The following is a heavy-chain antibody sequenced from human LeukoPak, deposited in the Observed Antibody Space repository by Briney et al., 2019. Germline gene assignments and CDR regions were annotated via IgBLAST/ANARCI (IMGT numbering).Heavy chain of an antibody. D-gene: IGHD5-24*01. Sequence: KSSETLSLTCTVSGGSISSYYWSWIRQPPGKGLEWIGYIYYSGSTNYNPSLKSRVTISVDTSKNQFSLKLSSVTAADTAVYYCARSPSVGDGYRFFDYWAQETLVPVSS. J-gene: IGHJ4*02. CDR3: ARSPSVGDGYRFFDY. CDR1: GGSISSYY. CDR2: IYYSGST. V-gene: IGHV4-59*01.